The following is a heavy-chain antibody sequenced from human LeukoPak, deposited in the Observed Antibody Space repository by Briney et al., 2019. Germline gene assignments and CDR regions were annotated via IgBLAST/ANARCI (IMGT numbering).Heavy chain of an antibody. V-gene: IGHV4-39*01. Sequence: QPSETLSLTCTVSGGSISSSSYYWGWIRQPPGKGLEWIGSIYYSGSTYYNPSLKSRVTISVDTSKNQFSLKLSSVTAADTAVYYCARRLNDGYRYGCFDYWGQGTLVTVSS. CDR2: IYYSGST. CDR3: ARRLNDGYRYGCFDY. D-gene: IGHD5-18*01. J-gene: IGHJ4*02. CDR1: GGSISSSSYY.